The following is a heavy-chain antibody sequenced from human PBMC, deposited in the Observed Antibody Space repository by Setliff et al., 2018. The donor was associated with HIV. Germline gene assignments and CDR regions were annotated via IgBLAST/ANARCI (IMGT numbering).Heavy chain of an antibody. CDR3: ARANSLLQYNEGWSPENPFNI. CDR2: ISGFNAKT. CDR1: GYTFNNYG. J-gene: IGHJ4*03. V-gene: IGHV1-18*01. Sequence: ASVKVSCKASGYTFNNYGVMWVRQAPGQGPEWMGWISGFNAKTLYAPKFQDRVTLTTDTSTTTAHMELRSLRIDDTAIYYCARANSLLQYNEGWSPENPFNIWGQGTLVTVSS. D-gene: IGHD1-20*01.